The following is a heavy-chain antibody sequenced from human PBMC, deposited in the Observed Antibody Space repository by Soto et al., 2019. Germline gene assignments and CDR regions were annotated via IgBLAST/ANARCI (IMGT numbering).Heavy chain of an antibody. CDR3: ARGQWIGGGVDHEKNQHIDY. Sequence: PSETLSLTCTVSGGSISSGGYYWSWIRQHPGKGLEWIGYIYYSGSTYYNPSLKSRVTISVDTSKNQFSLKLSSVTAADTAVYYCARGQWIGGGVDHEKNQHIDYWGQGTLVTVSS. J-gene: IGHJ4*02. CDR2: IYYSGST. CDR1: GGSISSGGYY. D-gene: IGHD5-12*01. V-gene: IGHV4-31*03.